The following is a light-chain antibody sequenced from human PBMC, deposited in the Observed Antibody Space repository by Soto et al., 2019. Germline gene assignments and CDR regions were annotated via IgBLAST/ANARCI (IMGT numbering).Light chain of an antibody. V-gene: IGKV3-20*01. CDR1: QIISSSY. J-gene: IGKJ1*01. CDR2: GAS. CDR3: QQYGGSPWT. Sequence: EIVLTQSPGTLSLSPGERATLSCRASQIISSSYLAWYQQKPGQAPRLLIYGASNRATGIPDRFSGSGSGTDFTLTISRLEPEDFAVYYCQQYGGSPWTFGQGTKVEIK.